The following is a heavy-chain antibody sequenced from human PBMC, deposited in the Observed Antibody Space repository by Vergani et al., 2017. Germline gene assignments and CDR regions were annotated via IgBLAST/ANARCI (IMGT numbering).Heavy chain of an antibody. Sequence: EVQLVESGGGLVKPGGSLRLSCAASGFTFSSYSMNWVRQAPGEGLEWVSSISSSSSYIYYADSVKGRFTIARDNAKNSLYLQMNSLRAEDTAVYYCARWYGNWNYVGYFDLWGRGTLVTVSS. CDR1: GFTFSSYS. J-gene: IGHJ2*01. V-gene: IGHV3-21*01. D-gene: IGHD1-7*01. CDR3: ARWYGNWNYVGYFDL. CDR2: ISSSSSYI.